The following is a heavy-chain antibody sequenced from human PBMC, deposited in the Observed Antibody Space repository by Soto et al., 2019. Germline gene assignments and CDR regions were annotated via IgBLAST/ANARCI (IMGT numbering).Heavy chain of an antibody. CDR1: GYSFTNND. CDR3: ARMATFGSLNWFDP. CDR2: MNPGSGDT. D-gene: IGHD3-16*01. V-gene: IGHV1-8*01. J-gene: IGHJ5*02. Sequence: ASVKVSCKASGYSFTNNDVSWVRPATGQGLEWMGWMNPGSGDTGYAQKFQGRVTMTRDISTATAYMELSSLRSDDTAIYYCARMATFGSLNWFDPWGQGTLVTVS.